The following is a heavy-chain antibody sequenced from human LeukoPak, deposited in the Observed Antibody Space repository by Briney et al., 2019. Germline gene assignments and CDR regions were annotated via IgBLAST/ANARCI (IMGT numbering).Heavy chain of an antibody. CDR1: GFTFSDCW. CDR2: IKQNGSQR. V-gene: IGHV3-7*01. D-gene: IGHD6-6*01. CDR3: ARRGGSSSRRSPIDY. J-gene: IGHJ4*02. Sequence: GGSLRLSCTASGFTFSDCWMTWVRQAPGKGPEWVANIKQNGSQRYYVDSVRGRFTISRDNAKNSLFLQMNGLRAEDTAVYYCARRGGSSSRRSPIDYWGQGTLVTVSS.